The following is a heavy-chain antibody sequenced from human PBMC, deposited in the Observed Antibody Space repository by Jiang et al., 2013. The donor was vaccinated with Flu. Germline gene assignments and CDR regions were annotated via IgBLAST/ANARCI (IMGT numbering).Heavy chain of an antibody. CDR2: INPSGGST. J-gene: IGHJ6*02. V-gene: IGHV1-46*01. CDR1: GYTFTSYY. D-gene: IGHD6-13*01. CDR3: ARDWLAAAGYYYYGMDV. Sequence: SGAEVKKPGASVKVSCKASGYTFTSYYMHWVRQAPGQGLEWMGIINPSGGSTSYAQKFQGRVTMTRDTSTSTVYMELSSLRSEDTAVYYCARDWLAAAGYYYYGMDVWGQGTTVTVSS.